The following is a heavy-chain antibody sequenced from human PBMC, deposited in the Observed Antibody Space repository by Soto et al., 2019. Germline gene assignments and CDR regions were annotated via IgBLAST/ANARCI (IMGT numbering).Heavy chain of an antibody. J-gene: IGHJ4*02. CDR2: ISAAGAST. CDR1: GFTYSSYA. CDR3: AKGRYEKYQLTFDY. Sequence: EVQLLESGGGLVQPGGSLRLSCAASGFTYSSYAMNWVRQAPGKGLEWVSAISAAGASTYYADSVKGRFTISRDNSKKTLYLQMSSLRAEETAVYYCAKGRYEKYQLTFDYWGQGTLVTVSS. V-gene: IGHV3-23*01. D-gene: IGHD2-2*01.